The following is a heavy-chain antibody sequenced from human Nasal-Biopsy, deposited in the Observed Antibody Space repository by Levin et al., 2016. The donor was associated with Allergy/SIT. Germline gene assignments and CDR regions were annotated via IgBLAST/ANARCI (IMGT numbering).Heavy chain of an antibody. Sequence: GGSLRLSCEASGFTFENYAMSWVRQAPGKGLEWVSSISGSGANTYYADSVKGRFTISRDKSKNTLYLQMNSLRVEDTAVFYCAKDHTRLPMAGTDHWGQGALVTVSS. D-gene: IGHD6-19*01. V-gene: IGHV3-23*01. CDR3: AKDHTRLPMAGTDH. CDR1: GFTFENYA. CDR2: ISGSGANT. J-gene: IGHJ5*02.